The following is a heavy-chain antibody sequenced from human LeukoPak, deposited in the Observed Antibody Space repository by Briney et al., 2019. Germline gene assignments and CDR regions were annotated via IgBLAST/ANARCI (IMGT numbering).Heavy chain of an antibody. CDR2: ISSDGDNT. V-gene: IGHV3-64D*06. CDR3: VRVNDYGDRNLYYFGY. J-gene: IGHJ4*02. Sequence: GGSLRLPCSASVFIFSKYGMYWVRQAPGKGLEFVSAISSDGDNTFYADSVKGRFTISRDNSKNTLYLQTSSLRGEDTAVYYCVRVNDYGDRNLYYFGYWGQGTLVTVSS. D-gene: IGHD4-17*01. CDR1: VFIFSKYG.